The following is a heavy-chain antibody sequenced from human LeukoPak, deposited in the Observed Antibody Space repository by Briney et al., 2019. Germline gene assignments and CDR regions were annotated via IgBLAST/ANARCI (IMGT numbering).Heavy chain of an antibody. V-gene: IGHV3-49*03. J-gene: IGHJ4*02. Sequence: GRSLRLSCTASGFSFGHYAMSWFRQAPGKGLEWVGCIRSEAYGGTTEYAASVKGRFTISRDDSKSIAYLQMNRLKTEDTAMYYCAREGEYCSGGSCYWVDYWGQGTLVTVSS. CDR2: IRSEAYGGTT. CDR1: GFSFGHYA. D-gene: IGHD2-15*01. CDR3: AREGEYCSGGSCYWVDY.